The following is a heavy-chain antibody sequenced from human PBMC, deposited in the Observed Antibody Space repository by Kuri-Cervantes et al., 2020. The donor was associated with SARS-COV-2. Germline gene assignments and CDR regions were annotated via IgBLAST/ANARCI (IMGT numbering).Heavy chain of an antibody. Sequence: GGSLRLSCKGSEYSFSIYWIAWVRQMPGKGLEWMGVIYPGDSDTRYSPSFQGQVTMSVDESINTAYLQWSSLRASDTAIYYCARRTMPRGITDSFDVWGQGTMVTISS. CDR3: ARRTMPRGITDSFDV. CDR1: EYSFSIYW. CDR2: IYPGDSDT. J-gene: IGHJ3*01. V-gene: IGHV5-51*01. D-gene: IGHD2-2*01.